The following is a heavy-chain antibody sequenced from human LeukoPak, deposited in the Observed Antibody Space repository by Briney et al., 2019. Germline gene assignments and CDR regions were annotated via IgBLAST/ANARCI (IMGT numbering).Heavy chain of an antibody. J-gene: IGHJ3*02. D-gene: IGHD6-13*01. CDR2: IRNDGSTK. CDR3: ARDKRAERYSSSWYDAFDI. CDR1: GFTFSNYG. Sequence: PGGSLRLSCAASGFTFSNYGMHWVRQAPGKGLEWVAFIRNDGSTKYYVDSVKGRFVISRDNSRNTLYPYMNSLRAEDSAVYYCARDKRAERYSSSWYDAFDIWGQGTMVTVSS. V-gene: IGHV3-30*02.